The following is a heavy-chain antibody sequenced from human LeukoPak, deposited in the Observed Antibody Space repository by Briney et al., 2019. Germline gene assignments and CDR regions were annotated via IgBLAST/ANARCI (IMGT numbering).Heavy chain of an antibody. D-gene: IGHD6-6*01. Sequence: PGGSLRLSCAGSGFTFNSYAMSWVRQAPGKGLDWVSAITDNGAYTYYADPVKGRFTISRDNSKNTLYLQMNSLRAEDTAIYYCAKGSSSSRPYYFDHWAPGTLVTVPS. V-gene: IGHV3-23*01. J-gene: IGHJ4*02. CDR2: ITDNGAYT. CDR1: GFTFNSYA. CDR3: AKGSSSSRPYYFDH.